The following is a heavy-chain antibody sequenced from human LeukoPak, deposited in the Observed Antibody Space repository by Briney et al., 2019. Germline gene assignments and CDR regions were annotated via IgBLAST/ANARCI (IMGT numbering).Heavy chain of an antibody. J-gene: IGHJ4*02. CDR1: GFTFSSYA. CDR2: ISGSGGST. CDR3: AKDLYYYGSGSYSHPNDY. Sequence: GGSLRPSCAASGFTFSSYAMSWVRQAPWKGLEWVSAISGSGGSTYYADSVKGRFTISRDNSKNTLYLQMNSLRAEDTAVYYCAKDLYYYGSGSYSHPNDYWGQGTLVSVPS. V-gene: IGHV3-23*01. D-gene: IGHD3-10*01.